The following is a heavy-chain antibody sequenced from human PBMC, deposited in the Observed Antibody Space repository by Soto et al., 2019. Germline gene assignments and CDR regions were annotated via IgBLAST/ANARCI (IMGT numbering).Heavy chain of an antibody. CDR3: AAWPRSSWFDY. CDR1: GFTFSSYW. J-gene: IGHJ4*02. V-gene: IGHV3-7*05. CDR2: INQDGSDK. Sequence: EVQLVESGGGLVQPGGSLRLSCAASGFTFSSYWMSWVRQAPGKGLEWVANINQDGSDKYYGDSVKGRFTISRDNAGKSLVLQMNSLRAEDTAVYYCAAWPRSSWFDYWGQGTLVTVSS. D-gene: IGHD6-13*01.